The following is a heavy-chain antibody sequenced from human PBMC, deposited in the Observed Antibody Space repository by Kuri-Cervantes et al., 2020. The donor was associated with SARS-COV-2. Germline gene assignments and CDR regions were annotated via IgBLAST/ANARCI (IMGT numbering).Heavy chain of an antibody. CDR3: TSGEPMTTAKDV. V-gene: IGHV3-15*01. J-gene: IGHJ6*04. CDR1: GFTFSSYS. Sequence: GGSLRLSCAASGFTFSSYSMNWVRQAPGKGLEWVGRIKSKTDGGTADYAAPVKGRFTISRDDSKNTLYLQMNSLKTEDTAVYYCTSGEPMTTAKDVWGKGTTVTVSS. D-gene: IGHD4-17*01. CDR2: IKSKTDGGTA.